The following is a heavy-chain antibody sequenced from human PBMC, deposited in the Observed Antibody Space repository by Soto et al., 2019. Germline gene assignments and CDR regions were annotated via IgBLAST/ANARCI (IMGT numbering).Heavy chain of an antibody. CDR2: ISGSGGST. CDR1: GFTFSSYA. V-gene: IGHV3-23*01. D-gene: IGHD6-13*01. Sequence: GGSLRLSCAASGFTFSSYAMSWVRQAPGKGLEWVSAISGSGGSTYFADSVKGRFTISRDNSKNTLYLQMNSLRAEDTAVYYCAKVHSSAAGTRCYYMDVWGKGTTVTVSS. CDR3: AKVHSSAAGTRCYYMDV. J-gene: IGHJ6*03.